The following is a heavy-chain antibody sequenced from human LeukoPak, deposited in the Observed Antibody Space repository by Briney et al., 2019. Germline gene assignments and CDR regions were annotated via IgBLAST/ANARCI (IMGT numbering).Heavy chain of an antibody. D-gene: IGHD6-19*01. CDR3: AEDTTSGWYWVEYYFDY. CDR2: IRYDGSNK. J-gene: IGHJ4*02. CDR1: GFTFSSYG. Sequence: GGSLRLSCAASGFTFSSYGMHWVRQAPGKGLEWVAFIRYDGSNKYYADSVKGRFTISRDNPKDTLYLQMNSLRAEDTAVYYCAEDTTSGWYWVEYYFDYWGQGTLVTVSS. V-gene: IGHV3-30*02.